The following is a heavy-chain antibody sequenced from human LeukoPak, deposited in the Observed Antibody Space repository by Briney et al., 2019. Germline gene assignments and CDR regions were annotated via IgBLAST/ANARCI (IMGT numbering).Heavy chain of an antibody. Sequence: ASVKVSCKASGYTFTSYGISWVRQAPGQGLEWMGWISAYNGNTNYAQKLQGRVTMTTDTSTSTAYMELRSLRSDDTAVYYCARDGAMVRGVIITYYFDYWGQGTLVTVSS. D-gene: IGHD3-10*01. V-gene: IGHV1-18*01. CDR2: ISAYNGNT. CDR3: ARDGAMVRGVIITYYFDY. CDR1: GYTFTSYG. J-gene: IGHJ4*02.